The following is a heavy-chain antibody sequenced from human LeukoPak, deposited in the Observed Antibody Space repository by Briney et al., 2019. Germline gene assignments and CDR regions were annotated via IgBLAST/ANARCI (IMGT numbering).Heavy chain of an antibody. CDR3: AYGGNSPYHYYGMDV. CDR1: GFTVSSNY. CDR2: IYSGGST. Sequence: GGSLRLSCAASGFTVSSNYMSWVRQAPGKGLEWVSVIYSGGSTYYADSVKGRFTISRDNSKNTLYLQMNSLRAEDTAVYYCAYGGNSPYHYYGMDVWGQGTTVTVSS. V-gene: IGHV3-53*01. D-gene: IGHD4-23*01. J-gene: IGHJ6*02.